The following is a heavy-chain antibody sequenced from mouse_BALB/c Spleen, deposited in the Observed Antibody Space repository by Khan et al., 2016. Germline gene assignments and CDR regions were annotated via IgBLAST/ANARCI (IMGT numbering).Heavy chain of an antibody. D-gene: IGHD2-12*01. CDR3: AKLTLRRDALDY. J-gene: IGHJ4*01. CDR1: GYTFSSYW. CDR2: ILPGSGSS. V-gene: IGHV1-9*01. Sequence: QVQLQQSGAELMKPGASVKISCKATGYTFSSYWIEWVKQRPGHGLEWIGEILPGSGSSNYNERFKGKATFTADTSSNTAFMQLDSLTSDDSAGDVGAKLTLRRDALDYWGQGTSVTVSS.